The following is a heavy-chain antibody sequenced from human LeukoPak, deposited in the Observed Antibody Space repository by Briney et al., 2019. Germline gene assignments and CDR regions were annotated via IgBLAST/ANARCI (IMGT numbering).Heavy chain of an antibody. V-gene: IGHV3-7*01. CDR3: ARDFKYCTNGICYFFDY. Sequence: PGGSLRLSCAASGFTFSSYWMSWVRQAPGKGLEWVANIKEDGSEKYYVDSVKGRFTISRDNAKNSLYLQMNSLRAEDTAVYYCARDFKYCTNGICYFFDYWGQGTLVTVSS. D-gene: IGHD2-8*01. CDR2: IKEDGSEK. J-gene: IGHJ4*02. CDR1: GFTFSSYW.